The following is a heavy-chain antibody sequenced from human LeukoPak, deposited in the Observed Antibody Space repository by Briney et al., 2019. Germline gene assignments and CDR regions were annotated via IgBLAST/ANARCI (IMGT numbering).Heavy chain of an antibody. CDR1: GGSISSYY. CDR2: IYYSGST. J-gene: IGHJ5*02. V-gene: IGHV4-59*08. Sequence: SETLSLTCTVSGGSISSYYWSWIRQPPGKGLEWIGYIYYSGSTNYNPSLKSRVTISVDTSKNQFSLRLSSVTVADTAMYYCAKSSWSLFDPWGQGTLVTVSS. D-gene: IGHD3-10*01. CDR3: AKSSWSLFDP.